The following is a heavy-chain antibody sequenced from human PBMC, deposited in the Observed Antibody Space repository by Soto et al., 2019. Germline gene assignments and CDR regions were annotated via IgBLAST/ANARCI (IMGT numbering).Heavy chain of an antibody. D-gene: IGHD6-13*01. J-gene: IGHJ4*02. CDR1: GFTFSSYA. CDR3: AYSSTPFDY. V-gene: IGHV3-23*01. CDR2: ISGSGGST. Sequence: EVQLLESGGGLVQPGGSLRLSCAASGFTFSSYAMSWVRQAPGKGLEWVSAISGSGGSTYYADSVKGRFTISRDNSKNTLYLPMTSLRAEDAAVYYCAYSSTPFDYWGQGPLVTVSS.